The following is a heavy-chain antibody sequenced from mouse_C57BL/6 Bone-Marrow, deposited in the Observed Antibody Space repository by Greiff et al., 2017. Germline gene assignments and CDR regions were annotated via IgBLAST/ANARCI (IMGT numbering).Heavy chain of an antibody. J-gene: IGHJ2*01. Sequence: QVQLQQSGAELARPGASVKMSCKASGYTFTSYTMHWVKQRPGQGLEWIGYINPSSGYTMYNQKFKDKATLTADKSSSTAYMQLSSLTSEDSAVYYCARETIDYYGSSYEEDYFDYWGQGTTLTVSS. V-gene: IGHV1-4*01. CDR2: INPSSGYT. D-gene: IGHD1-1*01. CDR3: ARETIDYYGSSYEEDYFDY. CDR1: GYTFTSYT.